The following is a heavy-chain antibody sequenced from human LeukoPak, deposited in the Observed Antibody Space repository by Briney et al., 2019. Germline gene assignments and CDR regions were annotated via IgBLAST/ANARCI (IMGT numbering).Heavy chain of an antibody. Sequence: GGSLRLSCAASGFTFSSYWMSWVRQAPGKGLEWVANIKQDGSEKYYVDSVKGRFTISRDNAKNSLYLQMNSLRAEDTAVYYCARDDVAAAGSGFDPWGQGTLVTVSS. D-gene: IGHD6-13*01. CDR2: IKQDGSEK. V-gene: IGHV3-7*01. CDR3: ARDDVAAAGSGFDP. J-gene: IGHJ5*02. CDR1: GFTFSSYW.